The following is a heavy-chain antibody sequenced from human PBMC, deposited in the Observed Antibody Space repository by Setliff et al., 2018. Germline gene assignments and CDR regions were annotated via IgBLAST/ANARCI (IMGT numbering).Heavy chain of an antibody. CDR3: ASRRTGPGGWFDY. V-gene: IGHV4-39*01. Sequence: SETLSLTCTVSGGSVSSSSYYWGWIRQPPGKGLGWIGTIYYSGTTYYSPSLKSRVTISVDTSKNQFSLKLTSVTAADTAIYYCASRRTGPGGWFDYWGQGTLVTVSS. D-gene: IGHD1-26*01. CDR2: IYYSGTT. CDR1: GGSVSSSSYY. J-gene: IGHJ5*01.